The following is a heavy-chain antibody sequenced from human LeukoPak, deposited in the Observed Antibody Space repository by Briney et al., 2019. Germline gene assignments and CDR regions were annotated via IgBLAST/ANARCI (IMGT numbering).Heavy chain of an antibody. V-gene: IGHV4-59*08. Sequence: PSETLSLTCTVSGGSISSYYWSWIRQPPGKGLEWIGCIYYSGSTNYNPSLKSRVTISVDTSKNQFSLKLSSVTAADTAVYYCARLGGGSGSYYINWGQGTLVTVSS. CDR3: ARLGGGSGSYYIN. D-gene: IGHD3-10*01. CDR2: IYYSGST. J-gene: IGHJ4*02. CDR1: GGSISSYY.